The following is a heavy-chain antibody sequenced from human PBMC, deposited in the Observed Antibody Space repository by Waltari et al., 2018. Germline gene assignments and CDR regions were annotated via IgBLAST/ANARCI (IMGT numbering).Heavy chain of an antibody. D-gene: IGHD3-22*01. CDR2: INPKNGDT. CDR1: GYTFTGYA. V-gene: IGHV1-2*06. Sequence: LVQSGAAVKKPGASVKVSCKASGYTFTGYAILWVRQAPGQGREWMGRINPKNGDTHYAQNFQGRVALTTDTSTNTAFMELQRLRSDDTAVYYCLRDSSGSHFDYWGQGTLVTVSS. J-gene: IGHJ4*02. CDR3: LRDSSGSHFDY.